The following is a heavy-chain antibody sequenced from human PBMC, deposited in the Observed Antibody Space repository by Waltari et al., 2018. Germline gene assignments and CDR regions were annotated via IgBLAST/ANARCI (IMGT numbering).Heavy chain of an antibody. Sequence: EVQLVESGGGLVQPGGSLRISCAASGFTFSPYGMNWVRQAPGKGREWVSHSRGGGSPIYYADSVKGRFTISRDNAKNSLYLQMNSLRVEDTAVYYCVPMGASRLTLTGWGQGTVVTVSS. V-gene: IGHV3-48*01. CDR2: SRGGGSPI. J-gene: IGHJ4*02. CDR1: GFTFSPYG. CDR3: VPMGASRLTLTG. D-gene: IGHD3-9*01.